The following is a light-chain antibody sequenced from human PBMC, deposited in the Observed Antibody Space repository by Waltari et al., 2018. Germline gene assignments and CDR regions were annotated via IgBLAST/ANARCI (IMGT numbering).Light chain of an antibody. V-gene: IGKV2-28*01. Sequence: DIVMTQSPLSLPVTPGEPASISCRSSQSLLHSNGNNYLRWYLQKPGQSPQLLIYLGSNRASGAPDRFSGSGSGTDFTLKISRVEAEDVGVYYCKQALQTLITFGQGTRLEIK. CDR3: KQALQTLIT. J-gene: IGKJ5*01. CDR2: LGS. CDR1: QSLLHSNGNNY.